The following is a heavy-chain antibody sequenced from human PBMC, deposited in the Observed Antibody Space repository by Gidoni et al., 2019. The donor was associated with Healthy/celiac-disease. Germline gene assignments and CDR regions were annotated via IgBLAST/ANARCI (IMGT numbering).Heavy chain of an antibody. Sequence: QVQLVQSGAEVKKPGASVKVSCKASGYTCTGYYMHWVRQAPGQGLEWMGWINPNSGGTNYAQKFQGWVTMTRDTSISTAYMELSRLRSDDTAVYYCARNLNPQTGTAGWFDPWGQGTLVTVSS. J-gene: IGHJ5*02. V-gene: IGHV1-2*04. CDR2: INPNSGGT. CDR3: ARNLNPQTGTAGWFDP. CDR1: GYTCTGYY. D-gene: IGHD1-1*01.